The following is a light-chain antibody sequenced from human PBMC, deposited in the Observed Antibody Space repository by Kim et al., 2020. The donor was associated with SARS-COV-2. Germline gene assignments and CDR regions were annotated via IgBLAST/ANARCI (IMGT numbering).Light chain of an antibody. CDR3: QTWGTGVWV. Sequence: QPVLTQSPSASASLGASVKLTCTLSSGHSSYAIAWHQQPPEKGPRYLMKLNSDGSHSRGDGIPDRFSGSSSGAERFLAISSLQSEDEADYYCQTWGTGVWVFGGGTQLTVL. CDR2: LNSDGSH. CDR1: SGHSSYA. J-gene: IGLJ3*02. V-gene: IGLV4-69*01.